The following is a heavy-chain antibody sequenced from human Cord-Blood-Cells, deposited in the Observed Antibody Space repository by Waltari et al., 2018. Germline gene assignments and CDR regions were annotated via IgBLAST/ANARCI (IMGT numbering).Heavy chain of an antibody. V-gene: IGHV1-58*01. D-gene: IGHD3-22*01. CDR2: IVVGSGNT. CDR3: AADGGAYDSSGYYFDD. Sequence: QMQLVQSGPEVKKPGTSVKVSCKASGFTFTSSAVQWVRQARGQRLEWIGWIVVGSGNTNYAQKVQERVTITREMSTSTAYMELSSLRSEDTAVYYCAADGGAYDSSGYYFDDWGQGTLVTVSS. CDR1: GFTFTSSA. J-gene: IGHJ4*02.